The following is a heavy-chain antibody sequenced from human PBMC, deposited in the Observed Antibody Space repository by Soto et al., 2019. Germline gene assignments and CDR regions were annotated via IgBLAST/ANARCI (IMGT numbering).Heavy chain of an antibody. CDR1: GFMFSSYA. D-gene: IGHD1-26*01. J-gene: IGHJ4*02. Sequence: QVQLVESGGGVVQPGRSLRLPCAASGFMFSSYAMHWVRQVPGKGLEWVAVKTYDGSNKYYADSVKGRFTISRDNSKNTLYLQMNSLRAEDTAGYYGARAGGLLVDYGGQGTLVTVSS. CDR3: ARAGGLLVDY. CDR2: KTYDGSNK. V-gene: IGHV3-30-3*01.